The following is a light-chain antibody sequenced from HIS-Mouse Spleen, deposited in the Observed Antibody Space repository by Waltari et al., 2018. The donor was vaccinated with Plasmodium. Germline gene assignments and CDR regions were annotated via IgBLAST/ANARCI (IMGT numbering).Light chain of an antibody. Sequence: QSALTQPASVSGSPGPSITISCTGTSSDVGCYNYVSWYQQHPGKAPKLMIYDVSNRPSGVSNRFSGSKSGNTASLTISGLQAEDEADYYCSSYTSSSTRVFGGGTKLTVL. V-gene: IGLV2-14*03. CDR1: SSDVGCYNY. J-gene: IGLJ3*02. CDR3: SSYTSSSTRV. CDR2: DVS.